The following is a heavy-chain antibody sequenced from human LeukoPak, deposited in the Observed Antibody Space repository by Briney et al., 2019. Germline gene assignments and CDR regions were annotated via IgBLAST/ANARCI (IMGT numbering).Heavy chain of an antibody. V-gene: IGHV3-23*01. D-gene: IGHD4-17*01. CDR3: AKHDNGDYYY. CDR1: GFTFSSYA. Sequence: GGSLRLSCAASGFTFSSYAMSWVRQAPGKGLEWVSAIGGSGGSTYYADSVKGRLTITRDNSKNTLYLQMNSLRAEDTAVYYRAKHDNGDYYYWGQGTLVTVSS. J-gene: IGHJ4*02. CDR2: IGGSGGST.